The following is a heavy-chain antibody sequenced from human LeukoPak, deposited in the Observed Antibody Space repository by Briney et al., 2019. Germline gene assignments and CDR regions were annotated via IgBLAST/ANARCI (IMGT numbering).Heavy chain of an antibody. CDR3: ARGGNFDY. Sequence: ASVKVSCKASGYTFTDYYMHWVRQAPGQGHEWMGWVNPNSGGTKYAQKFQGRVTMTRDTSISTAYMELSSLRSDDTAVYYCARGGNFDYWGQGTLVTVSS. CDR1: GYTFTDYY. CDR2: VNPNSGGT. V-gene: IGHV1-2*02. J-gene: IGHJ4*02.